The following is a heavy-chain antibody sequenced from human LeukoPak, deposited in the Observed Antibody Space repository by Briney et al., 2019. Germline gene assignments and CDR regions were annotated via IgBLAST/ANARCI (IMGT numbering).Heavy chain of an antibody. Sequence: GASVKVSCKASGYTFTNYGINWVRQAPGQGLEWMGWISAYNGNTNYAQKLQGRVTMTTDTSTSTAYMELRSLRSDDTAVYYCARDNHTRYCSSTSCYFGYWGQGTLVTVSS. CDR2: ISAYNGNT. V-gene: IGHV1-18*01. CDR1: GYTFTNYG. CDR3: ARDNHTRYCSSTSCYFGY. D-gene: IGHD2-2*01. J-gene: IGHJ4*02.